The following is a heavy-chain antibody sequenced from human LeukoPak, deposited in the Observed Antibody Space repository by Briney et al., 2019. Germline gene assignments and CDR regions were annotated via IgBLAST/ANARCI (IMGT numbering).Heavy chain of an antibody. Sequence: ASVKVSCKASGGTFSSYAISWVRQAPGQGLEWMGGIIPIFGTANYAQKFQGRVTITADESTSTAYMELSSLRSEDTAVYYCARVTRPSGVAAAELPWGQGTLVTVSS. CDR2: IIPIFGTA. CDR1: GGTFSSYA. CDR3: ARVTRPSGVAAAELP. J-gene: IGHJ5*02. V-gene: IGHV1-69*13. D-gene: IGHD6-13*01.